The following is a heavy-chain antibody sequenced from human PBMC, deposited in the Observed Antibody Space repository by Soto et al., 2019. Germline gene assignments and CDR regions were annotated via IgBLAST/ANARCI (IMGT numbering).Heavy chain of an antibody. J-gene: IGHJ5*02. CDR3: ARVGYSGSYMSGNWFDP. CDR1: GGSISSGGYY. CDR2: IYYSGST. D-gene: IGHD1-26*01. Sequence: QVQLQESGPGLMKPSQTLSLTYTVSGGSISSGGYYWSWIRQHPGKGLEWIGYIYYSGSTYYNPSLKSRVTISVDTSKNQFSLKLSSVTAADTAVYYCARVGYSGSYMSGNWFDPWGQGTLVTVSS. V-gene: IGHV4-31*03.